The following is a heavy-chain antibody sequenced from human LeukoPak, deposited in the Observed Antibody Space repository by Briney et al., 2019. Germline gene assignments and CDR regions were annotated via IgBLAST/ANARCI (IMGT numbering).Heavy chain of an antibody. V-gene: IGHV5-10-1*01. J-gene: IGHJ4*02. CDR1: GYSFTNYW. Sequence: GESLKISCKASGYSFTNYWISWVRQMPGKGLEWMGRIDPSDSYTNYSPPFQGHVTISADKSVNTAYLQWSSLRASDTAMYYCARLPMTLNYFDYCGQGTLVTVSS. D-gene: IGHD3-22*01. CDR2: IDPSDSYT. CDR3: ARLPMTLNYFDY.